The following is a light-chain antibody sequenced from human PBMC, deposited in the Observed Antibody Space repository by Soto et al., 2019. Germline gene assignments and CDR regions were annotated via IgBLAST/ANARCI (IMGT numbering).Light chain of an antibody. V-gene: IGLV2-14*01. J-gene: IGLJ1*01. Sequence: QSALTQPASVSGSPGQSIAISCTGTSSDVGAYNYVSWYQQQPGKAPQLMIYDVSNRPSGVSNRFSGSKSGNTASLTISGLQAEDEADYYCNSYTSSSTDVFGTGTKLTVL. CDR2: DVS. CDR1: SSDVGAYNY. CDR3: NSYTSSSTDV.